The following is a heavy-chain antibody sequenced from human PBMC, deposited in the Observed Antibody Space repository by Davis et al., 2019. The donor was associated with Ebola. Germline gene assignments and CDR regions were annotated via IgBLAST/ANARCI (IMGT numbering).Heavy chain of an antibody. CDR2: INPNDGRT. J-gene: IGHJ3*02. Sequence: AASVKVSCKASGGTFNNYGFSWVRQAPGQGLEWMGMINPNDGRTIYAQKFQGRVTVTRDTSTTTVYMDLSSLRSEDTALYYCTTPGGQDSGYDVFDIWGQGTMVTVSS. CDR3: TTPGGQDSGYDVFDI. CDR1: GGTFNNYG. D-gene: IGHD5-12*01. V-gene: IGHV1-46*03.